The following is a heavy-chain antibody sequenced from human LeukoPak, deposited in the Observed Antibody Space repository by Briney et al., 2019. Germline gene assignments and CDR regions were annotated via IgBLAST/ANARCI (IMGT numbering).Heavy chain of an antibody. D-gene: IGHD2-2*01. Sequence: ASVKVSCKASGYTFTGYYMHWVRQAPGQGLEWMGWINPNSGGTNYAQKFQGRVTMTRDTSISTAYMELSRLRSDDTAVYYCARAPGYQLLFWFDPWGQGTLVTVSS. CDR2: INPNSGGT. J-gene: IGHJ5*02. CDR3: ARAPGYQLLFWFDP. CDR1: GYTFTGYY. V-gene: IGHV1-2*02.